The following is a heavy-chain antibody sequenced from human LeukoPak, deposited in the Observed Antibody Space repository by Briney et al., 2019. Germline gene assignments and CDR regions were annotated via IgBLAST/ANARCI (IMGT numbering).Heavy chain of an antibody. CDR2: IHTSGST. CDR1: GVSISSYY. V-gene: IGHV4-4*07. CDR3: ARDSYYYDSSGYHSLDY. J-gene: IGHJ4*02. Sequence: PSETLSLTCTVSGVSISSYYWSWIRQPAGKGLEWIGRIHTSGSTNYNPSLKSRVTMSVDTSKNQFSLKLRSVTAADMAVYYCARDSYYYDSSGYHSLDYWGQGTLVTVSS. D-gene: IGHD3-22*01.